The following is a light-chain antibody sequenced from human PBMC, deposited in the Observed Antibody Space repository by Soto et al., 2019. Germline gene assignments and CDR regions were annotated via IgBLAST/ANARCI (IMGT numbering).Light chain of an antibody. J-gene: IGKJ2*01. CDR1: QGHVYSDGNIY. Sequence: DVVMTQSPLSLPVTLGQPASISCKSTQGHVYSDGNIYLNWFHQRPGQSPRRLIHKISDRDSGVPDRFSGSGSGTDFTLEISRVEAEDVGIYYCMQGTHWPFTFGQGTKLEIK. V-gene: IGKV2-30*01. CDR3: MQGTHWPFT. CDR2: KIS.